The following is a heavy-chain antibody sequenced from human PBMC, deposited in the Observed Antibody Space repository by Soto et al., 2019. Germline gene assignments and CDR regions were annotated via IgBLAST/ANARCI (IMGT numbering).Heavy chain of an antibody. D-gene: IGHD3-10*01. CDR2: ISWNSGTI. Sequence: EVQLVESGGGLVQPGRSLRVSCAASGFTFDEYAMHWVRQAPGKGLEWVSGISWNSGTIHYADSVRGRFTVSRDNARNSLYLQMNSLRDEDTALYYCGKDIDDYYGSGRLDYWGQGTPVTVSS. J-gene: IGHJ4*02. CDR3: GKDIDDYYGSGRLDY. CDR1: GFTFDEYA. V-gene: IGHV3-9*01.